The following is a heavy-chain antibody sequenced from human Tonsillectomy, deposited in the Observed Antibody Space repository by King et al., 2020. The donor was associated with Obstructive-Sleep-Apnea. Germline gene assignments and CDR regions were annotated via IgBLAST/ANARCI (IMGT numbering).Heavy chain of an antibody. CDR1: GGSISSSNW. CDR3: ARAYYYGSGSYGFDP. CDR2: IYHSGST. J-gene: IGHJ5*02. Sequence: VQLQESGPGLVKPSGTLSLTCAVSGGSISSSNWWSWVRQPPWKGREWIGEIYHSGSTNFNPSLKSRVTMSVDKSKNQFSLKLSSVTAADTAVYYCARAYYYGSGSYGFDPWGQGTLVTVSS. V-gene: IGHV4-4*02. D-gene: IGHD3-10*01.